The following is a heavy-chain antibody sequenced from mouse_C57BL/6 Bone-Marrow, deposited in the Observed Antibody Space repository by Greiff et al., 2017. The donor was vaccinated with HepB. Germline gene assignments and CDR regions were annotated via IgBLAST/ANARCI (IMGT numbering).Heavy chain of an antibody. CDR1: GFSLTSYG. CDR2: MWGGGST. J-gene: IGHJ4*01. V-gene: IGHV2-9*01. D-gene: IGHD2-1*01. CDR3: AKRGNYEGYAMDY. Sequence: LVAPSQSLSITCTVSGFSLTSYGVDLVRQPPGKGLEWLVVMWGGGSTNYNSALMSRLSISKDNSKSQVFLKMNSLQTDDTAMYYCAKRGNYEGYAMDYWGQGTSVTVSS.